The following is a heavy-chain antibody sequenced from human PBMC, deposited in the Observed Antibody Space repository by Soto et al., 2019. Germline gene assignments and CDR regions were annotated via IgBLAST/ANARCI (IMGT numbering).Heavy chain of an antibody. J-gene: IGHJ5*02. D-gene: IGHD2-8*01. CDR1: GCTFSSYA. CDR3: AWSKFTNGVYCMMNWFDP. CDR2: INPISGTA. V-gene: IGHV1-69*13. Sequence: SVKVSCTASGCTFSSYAISWVRQAPGQGLEWMGGINPISGTAHYAQKFQGRVTITADESTSTAYMELSSLRSEDTDVYYCAWSKFTNGVYCMMNWFDPWGQGTLVTVSS.